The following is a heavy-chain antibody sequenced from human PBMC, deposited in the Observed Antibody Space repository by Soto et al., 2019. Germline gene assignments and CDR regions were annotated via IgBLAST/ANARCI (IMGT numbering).Heavy chain of an antibody. CDR3: ARGPSYSDSYFAY. Sequence: PGGSLRLSCAASEFTFSNYAMHWVRQPPGKGLQWLAVISYDGNNKYYADSVEGRFTISRDNSKNTVYLQMNSLRLEDTAVYYCARGPSYSDSYFAYWGQGTLVTVSS. V-gene: IGHV3-30*03. CDR2: ISYDGNNK. CDR1: EFTFSNYA. J-gene: IGHJ4*02. D-gene: IGHD4-17*01.